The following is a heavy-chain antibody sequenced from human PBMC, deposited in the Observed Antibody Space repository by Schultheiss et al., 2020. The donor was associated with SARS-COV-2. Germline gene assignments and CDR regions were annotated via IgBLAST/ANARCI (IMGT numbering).Heavy chain of an antibody. CDR1: GGSISSYY. CDR2: INHSGST. CDR3: ARHHYYDSSVFDY. V-gene: IGHV4-59*08. Sequence: SETLSLTCTVSGGSISSYYWSWIRQPAGKGLEWIGEINHSGSTNYNPSLKSRVTISVDTSKNQFSLKLSSVTAADTAVYYCARHHYYDSSVFDYWGQGTLVTVSS. D-gene: IGHD3-22*01. J-gene: IGHJ4*02.